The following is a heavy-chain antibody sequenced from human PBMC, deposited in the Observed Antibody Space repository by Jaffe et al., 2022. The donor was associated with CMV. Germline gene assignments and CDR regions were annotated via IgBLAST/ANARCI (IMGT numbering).Heavy chain of an antibody. CDR1: GYTFTSYG. CDR3: ARSGDFWSGWGSPFQYNWFDP. J-gene: IGHJ5*02. V-gene: IGHV1-18*01. Sequence: QVQLVQSGAEVKKPGASVKVSCKASGYTFTSYGISWVRQAPGQGLEWMGWISAYNGNTNYAQKLQGRVTMTTDTSTSTAYMELRSLRSDDTAVYYCARSGDFWSGWGSPFQYNWFDPWGQGTLVTVSS. CDR2: ISAYNGNT. D-gene: IGHD3-3*01.